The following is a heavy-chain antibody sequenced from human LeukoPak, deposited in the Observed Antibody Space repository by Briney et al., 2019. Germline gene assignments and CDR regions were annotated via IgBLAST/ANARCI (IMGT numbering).Heavy chain of an antibody. CDR1: GFTFSSYS. Sequence: GGSLRLSCAASGFTFSSYSMNWVRQAPGKGLEWVSYITSSSTTIYYADSVKGRFTISRDNAKNSLYLQMNSLRAEDTAVYYCARDLGQYYDTSDNWFDPWGQGTLVTVSS. CDR3: ARDLGQYYDTSDNWFDP. J-gene: IGHJ5*02. D-gene: IGHD3-22*01. V-gene: IGHV3-48*01. CDR2: ITSSSTTI.